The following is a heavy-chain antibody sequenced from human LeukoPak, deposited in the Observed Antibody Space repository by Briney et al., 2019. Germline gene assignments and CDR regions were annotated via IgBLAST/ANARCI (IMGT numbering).Heavy chain of an antibody. D-gene: IGHD2-2*01. Sequence: GGSLRLSCAASGFTFSSYSMNWVRQAPGKGLEWVSSISSSSSYIYYADSVKGRFTISRDNAKNSLYLQMNSLRAEDTAVYYCATEVVPAASVEDCWGQGTLVTVSS. J-gene: IGHJ4*02. CDR3: ATEVVPAASVEDC. CDR2: ISSSSSYI. V-gene: IGHV3-21*01. CDR1: GFTFSSYS.